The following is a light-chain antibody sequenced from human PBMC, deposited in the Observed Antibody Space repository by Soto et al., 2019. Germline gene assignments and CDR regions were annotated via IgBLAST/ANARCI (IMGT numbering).Light chain of an antibody. Sequence: DIQITQSPSTLSASVGDTVTVTCLSGQSVSGWSAWYQQKPGEAPKLLIYDASALPRGVPSRFSGSGSGTKFTLTIASLQPDDFATYYCQQYETFSGTFGPGTKVDIK. J-gene: IGKJ1*01. V-gene: IGKV1-5*01. CDR3: QQYETFSGT. CDR1: QSVSGW. CDR2: DAS.